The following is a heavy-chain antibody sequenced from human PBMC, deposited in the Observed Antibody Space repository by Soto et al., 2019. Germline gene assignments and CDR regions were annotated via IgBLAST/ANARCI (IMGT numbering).Heavy chain of an antibody. Sequence: EVQLVESGGGVVQPGGSLRLSCAASGFTFSSYARHWVRQAPGKGLEYVSVISGNGGSTYYANSVKGRFTISRDNSKNTLYLQMGSLRAEDMAVYYCARRGYGLYLDYWGQGTLVTVSS. CDR1: GFTFSSYA. D-gene: IGHD3-10*01. V-gene: IGHV3-64*01. J-gene: IGHJ4*02. CDR3: ARRGYGLYLDY. CDR2: ISGNGGST.